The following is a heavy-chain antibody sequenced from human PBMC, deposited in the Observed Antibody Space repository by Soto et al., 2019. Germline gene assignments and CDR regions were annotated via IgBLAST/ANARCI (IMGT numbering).Heavy chain of an antibody. Sequence: EVQLVESGGGLVQPGRSLRLACAASGFTFDDYAMHWVRQGPGKGLEWVSGISWNSGRIDYADSVKGRFTLSRDNAKKSVSLQMNSLRGEDTALYYCAKDIREYGSGWTYFDNWGQGPLVTVSS. CDR2: ISWNSGRI. J-gene: IGHJ4*02. CDR3: AKDIREYGSGWTYFDN. D-gene: IGHD6-19*01. CDR1: GFTFDDYA. V-gene: IGHV3-9*01.